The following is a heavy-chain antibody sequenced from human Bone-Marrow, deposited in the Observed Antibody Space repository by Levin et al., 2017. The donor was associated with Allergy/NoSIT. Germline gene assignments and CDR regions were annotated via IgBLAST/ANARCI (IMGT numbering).Heavy chain of an antibody. CDR1: GFTFSSYA. CDR3: ARDQDGDYNLDY. V-gene: IGHV3-30*04. D-gene: IGHD4-17*01. CDR2: ISYDGSNK. Sequence: GESLKISCAASGFTFSSYAMHWVRQAPGKGLEWVAVISYDGSNKYYADSVKGRFTISRDNSKNTLYLQMNSLRAEDTAVYYCARDQDGDYNLDYWGQGTLVTVSS. J-gene: IGHJ4*02.